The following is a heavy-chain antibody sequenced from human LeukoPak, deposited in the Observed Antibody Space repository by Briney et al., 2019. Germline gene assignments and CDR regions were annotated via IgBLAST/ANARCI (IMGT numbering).Heavy chain of an antibody. D-gene: IGHD4-17*01. V-gene: IGHV3-21*01. CDR2: ISSSSYI. CDR3: ARPFGDYDHYYGMGV. J-gene: IGHJ6*02. CDR1: GFTLSAYG. Sequence: GGSLRLSCAASGFTLSAYGMSWVRQAPGKGLQWVACISSSSYIYYADSLKGRFTISRDNAKNSLYLQMNSLRAEDTAVYYCARPFGDYDHYYGMGVWGQGTTVTVSS.